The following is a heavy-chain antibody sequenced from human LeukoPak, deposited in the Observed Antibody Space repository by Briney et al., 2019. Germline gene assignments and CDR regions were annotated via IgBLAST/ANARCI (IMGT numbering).Heavy chain of an antibody. J-gene: IGHJ3*02. V-gene: IGHV3-23*01. CDR3: AKDRRELLTAVEAFDI. CDR1: GFTFSSYA. D-gene: IGHD1-26*01. CDR2: ISGSGGST. Sequence: GGSLRLSCAASGFTFSSYAMSWVRQAPGKGLEWVSAISGSGGSTYYADSVKGRFTISRDNSKNTLYLQMNSLRAEDTAVYYCAKDRRELLTAVEAFDIWGQGTMVTVSS.